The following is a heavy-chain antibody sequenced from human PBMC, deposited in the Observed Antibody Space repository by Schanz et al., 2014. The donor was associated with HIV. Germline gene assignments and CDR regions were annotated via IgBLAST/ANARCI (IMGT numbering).Heavy chain of an antibody. J-gene: IGHJ6*02. Sequence: QIQLVESGGGVVQPGRSLRLSCAASGFIFSTYGMHWVRQAPGKGLEWVAIIWFDGSNKYYADSVNGRFTISRDKTKNAQYLLMNRLRVEDTAVYYCARGATAVDGADYGMDVWGQGIMVTVSS. CDR1: GFIFSTYG. V-gene: IGHV3-33*01. CDR2: IWFDGSNK. CDR3: ARGATAVDGADYGMDV. D-gene: IGHD2-15*01.